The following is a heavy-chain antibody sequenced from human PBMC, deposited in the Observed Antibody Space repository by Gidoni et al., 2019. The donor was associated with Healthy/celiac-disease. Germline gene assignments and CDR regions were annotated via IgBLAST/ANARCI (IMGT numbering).Heavy chain of an antibody. CDR3: ARSSGGIMITFGGATSFDY. CDR1: GGTFSSYS. J-gene: IGHJ4*02. D-gene: IGHD3-16*01. CDR2: IIPIFGTA. Sequence: QVQLVQSGAEVKKPGSSVKVSCKASGGTFSSYSISWVRQAPGQGLEWMGGIIPIFGTANYAQKFQSRVTITADESTSTAYMELSSLRSEDTAVYYCARSSGGIMITFGGATSFDYWGQGTLVTVSS. V-gene: IGHV1-69*01.